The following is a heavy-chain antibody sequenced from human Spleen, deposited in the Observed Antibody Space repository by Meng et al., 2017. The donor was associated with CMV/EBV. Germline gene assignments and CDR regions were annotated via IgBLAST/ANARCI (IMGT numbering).Heavy chain of an antibody. V-gene: IGHV1-2*02. CDR2: INPRNGDT. CDR3: ARGGNGYNF. D-gene: IGHD5-24*01. Sequence: MVSCKASGYPFIVNYIHWVRQAPGQGLEWVGWINPRNGDTFYAPKFEGRVTMTRDSSISTAYMELKRLRSDDTAVYFCARGGNGYNFWGQGTLVTVSS. J-gene: IGHJ4*02. CDR1: GYPFIVNY.